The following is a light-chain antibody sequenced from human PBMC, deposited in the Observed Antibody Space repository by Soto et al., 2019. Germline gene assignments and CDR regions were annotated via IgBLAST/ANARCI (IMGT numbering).Light chain of an antibody. V-gene: IGKV3-20*01. J-gene: IGKJ1*01. CDR1: QRVSSSY. CDR3: QQYDSSWT. CDR2: GAS. Sequence: VMTQSPAALSVSPGERATLSCRARQRVSSSYLAWYQQKPGQAPRLLIYGASSRATGIPDRFSGSGSGTDFTLTISRLEPEDFAVYYCQQYDSSWTFGQGTKVDIK.